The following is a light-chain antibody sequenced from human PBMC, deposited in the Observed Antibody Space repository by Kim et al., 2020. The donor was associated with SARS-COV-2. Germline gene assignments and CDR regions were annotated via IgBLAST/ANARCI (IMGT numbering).Light chain of an antibody. V-gene: IGKV3-11*01. J-gene: IGKJ4*01. CDR3: QQRNNWPFT. CDR2: NGS. CDR1: QSVRGY. Sequence: SPGERATSSCRASQSVRGYLDWYQQKPGQAPRLFIVNGSQRATGIPARFSGSWSGTDFTLTISSLEPEDFAVYYCQQRNNWPFTFGEGTKVDIK.